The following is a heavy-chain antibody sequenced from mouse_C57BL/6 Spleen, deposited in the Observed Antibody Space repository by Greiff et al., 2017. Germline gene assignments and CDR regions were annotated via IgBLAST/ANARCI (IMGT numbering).Heavy chain of an antibody. CDR3: ARGAIYYGYDDAMDY. CDR2: IHPNSGSI. J-gene: IGHJ4*01. CDR1: GYTFTSYW. Sequence: QVQLQQPGAELVKPGASVKLSCKASGYTFTSYWMHWVKQRPGQGLEWIGMIHPNSGSINYNEKFKSKATLTVDKSTSTAYMQLSSLTSEDSAVYYCARGAIYYGYDDAMDYWGQGTSVTVSS. D-gene: IGHD2-2*01. V-gene: IGHV1-64*01.